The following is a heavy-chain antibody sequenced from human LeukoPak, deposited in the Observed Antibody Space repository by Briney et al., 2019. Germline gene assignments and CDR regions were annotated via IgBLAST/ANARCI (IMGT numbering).Heavy chain of an antibody. D-gene: IGHD3-10*01. V-gene: IGHV1-3*01. J-gene: IGHJ5*02. CDR1: GYTFTSYA. Sequence: ASVKVSCKASGYTFTSYAMHWVRQAPGQRLEWMGWINAGNGNTKYSQKFQGRVTITRDTSASTAYMELSSLRSEDTAVYYCARGPRYYYGSGTYNWFDPWGQGTLVTVSS. CDR2: INAGNGNT. CDR3: ARGPRYYYGSGTYNWFDP.